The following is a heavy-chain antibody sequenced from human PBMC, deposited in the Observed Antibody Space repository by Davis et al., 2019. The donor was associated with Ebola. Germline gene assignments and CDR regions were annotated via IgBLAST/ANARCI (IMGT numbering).Heavy chain of an antibody. V-gene: IGHV3-72*01. CDR3: TVPFGSTVTTGEDFYGMDV. D-gene: IGHD4-11*01. Sequence: PGGSLRLSCAASGFTFSDHHMDWVRQAPGKGLEWVGRVRNKAQGRTTEYAPSVKGRFTVSRDDSRNSLYLQMNSLKTEDTAMYYCTVPFGSTVTTGEDFYGMDVWGQGTTVTVSS. J-gene: IGHJ6*02. CDR1: GFTFSDHH. CDR2: VRNKAQGRTT.